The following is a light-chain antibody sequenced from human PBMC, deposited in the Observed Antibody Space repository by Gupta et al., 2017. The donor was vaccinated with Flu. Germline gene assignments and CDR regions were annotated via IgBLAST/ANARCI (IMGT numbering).Light chain of an antibody. CDR3: CSDAGSDTLV. J-gene: IGLJ2*01. CDR1: SSDVGGYNY. Sequence: QSALTQPRSVSGSPGPSVTISCTGTSSDVGGYNYVSWYQQHPGKAHNLMIYDVSKRPAGVPDRFSGSKSGNTASLTISGRQAEDEADYYCCSDAGSDTLVFGGGTKLTVL. CDR2: DVS. V-gene: IGLV2-11*01.